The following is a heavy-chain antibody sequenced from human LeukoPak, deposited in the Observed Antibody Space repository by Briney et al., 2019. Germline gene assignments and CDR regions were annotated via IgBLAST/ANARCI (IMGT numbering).Heavy chain of an antibody. Sequence: SETLSLTCTVSGGFISSYYWSWIRQPPGKGLEWIGYIYYSGSTNYNPSLKSRVTISVDTSKNQFSLKLSSVTAADTAVYYCARDLGTFLGAFDIWGQGTMVTVSS. D-gene: IGHD3-16*01. CDR3: ARDLGTFLGAFDI. CDR2: IYYSGST. V-gene: IGHV4-59*01. J-gene: IGHJ3*02. CDR1: GGFISSYY.